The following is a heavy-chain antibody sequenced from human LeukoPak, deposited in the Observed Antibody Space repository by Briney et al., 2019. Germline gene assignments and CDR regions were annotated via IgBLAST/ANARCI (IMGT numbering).Heavy chain of an antibody. D-gene: IGHD6-13*01. J-gene: IGHJ4*02. CDR2: ISGSGGSI. V-gene: IGHV3-23*01. Sequence: GGSLRLSCAASGFTFSSYAMSWVRQAPGKGLEWVSAISGSGGSIYYADSVKGRFTISRDNSKNTLYLQMNSLRAEDTAVYYCARAVAAAGTGFDYWGQGTLVTVSS. CDR1: GFTFSSYA. CDR3: ARAVAAAGTGFDY.